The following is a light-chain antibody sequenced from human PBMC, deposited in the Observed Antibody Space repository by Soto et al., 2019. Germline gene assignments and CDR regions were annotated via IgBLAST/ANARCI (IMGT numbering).Light chain of an antibody. Sequence: QSALTQPASVSGSPGQSITISCTGTSSDVGRYNYVSWYQQHPGKAPKLMIYEVTNRPSGVSNRFSGSKSGNTASLTISGLQAEDEADYYCSSYTGSNTWVFGGGTKVTVL. CDR3: SSYTGSNTWV. CDR1: SSDVGRYNY. CDR2: EVT. J-gene: IGLJ3*02. V-gene: IGLV2-14*01.